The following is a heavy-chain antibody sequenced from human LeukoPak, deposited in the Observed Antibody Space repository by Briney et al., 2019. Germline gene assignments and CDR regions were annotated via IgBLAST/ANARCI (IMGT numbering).Heavy chain of an antibody. J-gene: IGHJ3*02. CDR1: GFTFSSYA. Sequence: GGSLRLSCAASGFTFSSYAMHWVRQAPGKGLEYVSAISSNGGSTYYANSVKGGFTISRDNSKNTLYLQMGSLRAEDMAVYYCARSAYSSGWYWRAFDIWGQGTMVTVSS. V-gene: IGHV3-64*01. CDR3: ARSAYSSGWYWRAFDI. CDR2: ISSNGGST. D-gene: IGHD6-19*01.